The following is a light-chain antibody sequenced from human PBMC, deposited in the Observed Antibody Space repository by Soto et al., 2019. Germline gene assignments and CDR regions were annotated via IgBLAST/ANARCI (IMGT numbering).Light chain of an antibody. CDR3: SSYTTGSSLV. CDR2: EVT. Sequence: QSALTQPPSVSGSPGQSVTISCTGTSSDVGSYDRVSWYQQLPGTAPKLMIYEVTNRPSGVPDRFSGSKSGNTASLTISGLQPEDEADYYCSSYTTGSSLVFGGGTKLTVL. J-gene: IGLJ2*01. CDR1: SSDVGSYDR. V-gene: IGLV2-18*02.